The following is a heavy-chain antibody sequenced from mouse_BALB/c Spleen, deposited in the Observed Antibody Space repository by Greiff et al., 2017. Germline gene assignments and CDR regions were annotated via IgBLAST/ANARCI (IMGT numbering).Heavy chain of an antibody. CDR3: AKGRPYYFDY. Sequence: EVKLMESGGGLVQPGGSRKLSCAASGFTFSSFGMHWVRQAPEKGLEWVAYISDGGSYTYYPDSVKGRFTISRDNAKNNLYLQMSSLKSEDTAMYYCAKGRPYYFDYWGQGTTLTVSS. CDR2: ISDGGSYT. CDR1: GFTFSSFG. J-gene: IGHJ2*01. V-gene: IGHV5-6*03.